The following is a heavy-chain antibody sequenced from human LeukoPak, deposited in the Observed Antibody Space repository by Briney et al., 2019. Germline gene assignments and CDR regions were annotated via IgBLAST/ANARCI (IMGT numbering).Heavy chain of an antibody. Sequence: SGTLSLTCAVSGGSISSSNWWSWVRQPPGKGLEWIGEIYHSGSTNYNPSLKSRVTISVDKSKNQFSLKLSSVTAADTAVYYCARGKGIWGIVGATTALDYWGQGTLVTVSS. CDR1: GGSISSSNW. CDR2: IYHSGST. V-gene: IGHV4-4*02. CDR3: ARGKGIWGIVGATTALDY. J-gene: IGHJ4*02. D-gene: IGHD1-26*01.